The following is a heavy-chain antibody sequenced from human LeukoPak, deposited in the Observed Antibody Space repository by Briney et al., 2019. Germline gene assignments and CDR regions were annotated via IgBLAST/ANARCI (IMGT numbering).Heavy chain of an antibody. J-gene: IGHJ5*02. V-gene: IGHV3-30*01. Sequence: GGSLRLFCAASGFTFSSYGIHWVRQAPGKGLECVAAISSDGGVKHYGESVKGRFIISRDNSKNSVYLQMNSLGAEDTAVYYCTRSFWLTSARRFDPWGQGTLVTVSS. CDR3: TRSFWLTSARRFDP. CDR1: GFTFSSYG. D-gene: IGHD3-3*01. CDR2: ISSDGGVK.